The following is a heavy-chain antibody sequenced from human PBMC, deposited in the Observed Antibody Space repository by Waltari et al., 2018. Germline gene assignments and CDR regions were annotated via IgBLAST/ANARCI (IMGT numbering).Heavy chain of an antibody. V-gene: IGHV1-69*01. Sequence: QVQLVQSGAEVKKPGSSVKVSCKASGGTFSSYAISWVRQAPGQGLEWMGGIIPIFGTANYEQKFKGRVTITADESTSTAYMELSSLRSEDTAVYYCARGGGGYCSGGSCYKHVAWFDPWGQGTLVTVSS. CDR3: ARGGGGYCSGGSCYKHVAWFDP. CDR2: IIPIFGTA. J-gene: IGHJ5*02. D-gene: IGHD2-15*01. CDR1: GGTFSSYA.